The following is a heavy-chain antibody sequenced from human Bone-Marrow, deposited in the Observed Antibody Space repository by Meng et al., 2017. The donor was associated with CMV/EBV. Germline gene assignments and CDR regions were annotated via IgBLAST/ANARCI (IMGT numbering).Heavy chain of an antibody. Sequence: ASVKVSCKASGYTFTSYGISWVRQAPGQGLEWMGWISAYNGNTNYAQKLQGTVTMTTDTSTSTAYMELRSLSSDDAAVYYCARDHQGRYDVLTGYYTNYYYGMDVWGQGTTVTVSS. D-gene: IGHD3-9*01. CDR3: ARDHQGRYDVLTGYYTNYYYGMDV. CDR2: ISAYNGNT. J-gene: IGHJ6*02. CDR1: GYTFTSYG. V-gene: IGHV1-18*04.